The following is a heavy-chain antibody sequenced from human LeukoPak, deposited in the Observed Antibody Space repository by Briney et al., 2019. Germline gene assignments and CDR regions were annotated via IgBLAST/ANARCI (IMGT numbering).Heavy chain of an antibody. D-gene: IGHD5-18*01. Sequence: ADTLSLTCTVSFGSVSSGSYDLSWIPQPPGKGLEWIGYIYYSGRTNYNPSPKSRLTISVDTSKIQVSLNLRFVTAADTVVYYCVTMVPPQYSYGSSFDHWGQGTLVTVSS. CDR2: IYYSGRT. J-gene: IGHJ4*02. V-gene: IGHV4-61*01. CDR1: FGSVSSGSYD. CDR3: VTMVPPQYSYGSSFDH.